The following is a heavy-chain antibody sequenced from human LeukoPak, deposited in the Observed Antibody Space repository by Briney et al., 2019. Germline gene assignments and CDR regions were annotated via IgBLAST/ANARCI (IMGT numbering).Heavy chain of an antibody. CDR2: IRVKAYGGTT. V-gene: IGHV3-49*03. D-gene: IGHD6-19*01. CDR3: TRHVGGSGWYLTGWFDP. Sequence: PGGSLRPSCTPSGFTFGDYAMSWFRQAPGKGLEWVGFIRVKAYGGTTEYAASVKGKFTISRDDSKSIAYLQMNSLKTEDTAVYYCTRHVGGSGWYLTGWFDPWGQGTLVTVSS. CDR1: GFTFGDYA. J-gene: IGHJ5*02.